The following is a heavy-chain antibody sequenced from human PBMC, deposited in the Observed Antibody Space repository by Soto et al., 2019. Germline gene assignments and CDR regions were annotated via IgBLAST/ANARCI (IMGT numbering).Heavy chain of an antibody. J-gene: IGHJ4*02. CDR2: INHSGST. V-gene: IGHV4-34*01. CDR1: GGSFSGYY. Sequence: SETLSLTCAVYGGSFSGYYWSWIRQPPGKGLEWIGEINHSGSTNYNPSLKSRVTISVDTSKNQFSLKLSSVTAADTAVYYCARARGYGYGLDYWGQGTLATVSS. CDR3: ARARGYGYGLDY. D-gene: IGHD5-18*01.